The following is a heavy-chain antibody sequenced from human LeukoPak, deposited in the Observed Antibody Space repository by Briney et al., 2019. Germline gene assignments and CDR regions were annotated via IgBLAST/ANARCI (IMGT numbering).Heavy chain of an antibody. Sequence: SVEVSCKASGRTFSSYASSWVRQAPGQGLEWMGGIIPIFGTANYAQKFQGRVTITTDESTSTAYMELSSLRSEDTAVYYCARGPTYQDYYYYMDVWGKGTTVTVSS. D-gene: IGHD3-16*01. CDR3: ARGPTYQDYYYYMDV. J-gene: IGHJ6*03. V-gene: IGHV1-69*05. CDR2: IIPIFGTA. CDR1: GRTFSSYA.